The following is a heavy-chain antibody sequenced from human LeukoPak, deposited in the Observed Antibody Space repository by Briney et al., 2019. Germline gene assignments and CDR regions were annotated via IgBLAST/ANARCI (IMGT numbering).Heavy chain of an antibody. V-gene: IGHV4-59*01. CDR3: ARKFVGGSLDY. CDR1: GGSISSYY. J-gene: IGHJ4*02. Sequence: PSETLSLTCTVSGGSISSYYWSWIRQPPGKGLEWIGYICYSGSTNYNPSLKSRVTISVDTSKNQFSLKLSSVTAADTAVYYCARKFVGGSLDYWGQGTLVTVSS. CDR2: ICYSGST. D-gene: IGHD2-15*01.